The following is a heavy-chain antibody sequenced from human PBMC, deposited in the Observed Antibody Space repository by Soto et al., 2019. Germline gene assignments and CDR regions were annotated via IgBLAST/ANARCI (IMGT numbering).Heavy chain of an antibody. D-gene: IGHD6-13*01. Sequence: EVQLVETGGGLMQPGGSLRLSCAASGFTVSSNYMSWVRQAPGKGLEWVSVTYSDGSTYSVDSVKGRFTISRDNSKNTLYLQMNSLRAEDTAVYYCARHQESSSWNGAFDIWGQGTMVTVSS. J-gene: IGHJ3*02. CDR2: TYSDGST. CDR1: GFTVSSNY. V-gene: IGHV3-53*02. CDR3: ARHQESSSWNGAFDI.